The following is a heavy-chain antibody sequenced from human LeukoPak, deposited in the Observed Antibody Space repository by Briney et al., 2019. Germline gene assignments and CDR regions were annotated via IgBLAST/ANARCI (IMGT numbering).Heavy chain of an antibody. CDR3: ASDDYGDLVNAFDI. J-gene: IGHJ3*02. CDR2: INHSGST. Sequence: PSETLSLTCAAYGRSLSDYSWSWIRQPPGKGLELIGEINHSGSTNYNPSLKSRVTISLDTSKNHFSLRLSSVTAADTAVYYCASDDYGDLVNAFDIWGQGTMVTVSS. V-gene: IGHV4-34*01. CDR1: GRSLSDYS. D-gene: IGHD4-17*01.